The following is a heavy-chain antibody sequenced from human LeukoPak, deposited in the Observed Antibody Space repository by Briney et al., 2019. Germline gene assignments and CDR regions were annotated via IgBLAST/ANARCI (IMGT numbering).Heavy chain of an antibody. V-gene: IGHV1-2*02. CDR2: INPHSGGT. Sequence: GASVEVSCKASGYIFTDYYIHWVRQAPGQGLEWMGWINPHSGGTNYAQNFQGRDTMTRDTSITTVDMELRSLRSDDTAVYYCARVRYSSSWYSFDYWGQGTLVTVSS. CDR3: ARVRYSSSWYSFDY. CDR1: GYIFTDYY. D-gene: IGHD6-13*01. J-gene: IGHJ4*02.